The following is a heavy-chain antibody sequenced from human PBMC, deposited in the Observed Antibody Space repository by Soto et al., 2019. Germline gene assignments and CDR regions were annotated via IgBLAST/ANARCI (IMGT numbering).Heavy chain of an antibody. D-gene: IGHD2-2*01. J-gene: IGHJ4*02. CDR3: ARGYRIQSYAAGAYFDY. V-gene: IGHV3-74*01. CDR2: TDSDGSST. Sequence: GGSLRLSCVASGFTFSSYWMHWVRRTPGQGLVWVSHTDSDGSSTTYADSVKGRFTISRDNSKNTVYLQMNRLRAEDTAMYYCARGYRIQSYAAGAYFDYWGQGTMVTVSS. CDR1: GFTFSSYW.